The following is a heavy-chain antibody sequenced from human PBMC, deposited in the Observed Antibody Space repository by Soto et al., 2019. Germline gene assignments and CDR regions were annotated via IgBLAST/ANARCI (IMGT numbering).Heavy chain of an antibody. Sequence: SETLSLTYTVSGGSIRSGDYYWSWIRQPPGKGLEWIGYIYYSGSTYYNPSLKSRVTISVDTSKNQFSLKLSSVTAADTAVYYCARDLNWNPGWFDPWGQGTLVTVSS. CDR1: GGSIRSGDYY. V-gene: IGHV4-30-4*02. CDR2: IYYSGST. CDR3: ARDLNWNPGWFDP. J-gene: IGHJ5*02. D-gene: IGHD1-20*01.